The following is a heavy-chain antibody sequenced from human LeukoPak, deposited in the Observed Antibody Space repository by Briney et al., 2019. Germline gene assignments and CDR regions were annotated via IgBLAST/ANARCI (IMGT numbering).Heavy chain of an antibody. Sequence: GGSLRLSCAASGFTFSNYAMSWVRQAPGKGLEWVSAISGSGGSTYYADSVKGRFTISRDNSKNTLYLQMNSLRAEDTAVYYCARGMGHSGYGRTGAFDYWGQGTLVTVSS. V-gene: IGHV3-23*01. D-gene: IGHD5-12*01. CDR2: ISGSGGST. J-gene: IGHJ4*02. CDR1: GFTFSNYA. CDR3: ARGMGHSGYGRTGAFDY.